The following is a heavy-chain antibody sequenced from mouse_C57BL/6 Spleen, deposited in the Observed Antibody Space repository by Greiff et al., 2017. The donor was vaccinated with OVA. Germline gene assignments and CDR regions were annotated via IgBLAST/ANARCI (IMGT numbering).Heavy chain of an antibody. CDR2: IDPSDSET. CDR3: ARSGGYYGSLGFDV. J-gene: IGHJ1*03. V-gene: IGHV1-52*01. Sequence: QVQLQQPGAELVRPGSSVKLSCKASGYTFTSYWMHWVKQRPIQGLEWIGNIDPSDSETHYNQKFKDKATLTVDKSSSTAYMQLSSLTSVDSAVYYCARSGGYYGSLGFDVWGTGTTVTVSS. D-gene: IGHD1-1*01. CDR1: GYTFTSYW.